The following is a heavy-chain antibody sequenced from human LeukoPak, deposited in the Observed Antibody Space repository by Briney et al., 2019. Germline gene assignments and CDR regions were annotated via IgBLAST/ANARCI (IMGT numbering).Heavy chain of an antibody. CDR2: ISYDGSNK. V-gene: IGHV3-30*03. CDR1: GFTFSSYG. Sequence: PGGSLRLSCAASGFTFSSYGMHWVRQAPGKGLEWVAVISYDGSNKYYADSVKGRFTISRVNSKNTLYLQMNSLRAEDTAVYYCARERTPMVRGVSADYWGQGTLVTVSS. D-gene: IGHD3-10*01. J-gene: IGHJ4*02. CDR3: ARERTPMVRGVSADY.